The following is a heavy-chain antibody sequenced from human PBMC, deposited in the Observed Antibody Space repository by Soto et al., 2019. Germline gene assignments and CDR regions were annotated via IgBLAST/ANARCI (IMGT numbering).Heavy chain of an antibody. Sequence: PGGSLRLSCAASGFAFDSFAFYLVRQAPGKGLECVAGISIRFGTYYIDSMKGRFTISRDNSKSPLYLQMNSLTPEDTAMYYCAKRGDPSSVNWVYFDSWGQGMLVTVSS. D-gene: IGHD3-10*01. V-gene: IGHV3-23*01. CDR1: GFAFDSFA. CDR3: AKRGDPSSVNWVYFDS. J-gene: IGHJ4*02. CDR2: ISIRFGT.